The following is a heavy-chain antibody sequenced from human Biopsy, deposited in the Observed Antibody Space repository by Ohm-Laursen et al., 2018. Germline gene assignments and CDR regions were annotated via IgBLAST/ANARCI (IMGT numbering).Heavy chain of an antibody. J-gene: IGHJ6*02. D-gene: IGHD3-10*01. CDR3: VKDIRRYFYGMDV. CDR1: GFTFDDYA. V-gene: IGHV3-9*01. CDR2: ISWNSLSI. Sequence: SLRLSCAASGFTFDDYALHWVRQAPGKALEWVSGISWNSLSIGYADSVKGRFAISRDNAKNSLYLQMNSLRAEDTALYYCVKDIRRYFYGMDVWGQGTTVTVSS.